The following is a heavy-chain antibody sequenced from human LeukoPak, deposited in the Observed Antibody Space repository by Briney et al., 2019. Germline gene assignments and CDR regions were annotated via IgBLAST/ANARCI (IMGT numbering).Heavy chain of an antibody. D-gene: IGHD6-6*01. CDR1: GGSFSGYY. J-gene: IGHJ3*02. CDR3: ARPNPPNIAARRGAFDT. CDR2: INHSGST. Sequence: SETLSLTCAVYGGSFSGYYWSWIRQPPGKGLEWIGEINHSGSTNYNPSLKSRVTISVDTSKNQFSLKLSSVTAADTAVYYCARPNPPNIAARRGAFDTWGQGTMVTASS. V-gene: IGHV4-34*01.